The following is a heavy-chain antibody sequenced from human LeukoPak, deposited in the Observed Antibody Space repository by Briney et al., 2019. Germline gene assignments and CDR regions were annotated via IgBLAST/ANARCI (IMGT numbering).Heavy chain of an antibody. CDR2: ISWNSANI. CDR1: GFNFDAYA. V-gene: IGHV3-9*01. CDR3: ATVAGSSLSRNYFDP. D-gene: IGHD6-6*01. Sequence: GGSLRLSCAAPGFNFDAYAMHWVRQPPGKGPEWVSGISWNSANIGYADSVKGRFTISRDNAKNSLYLQMNSLRDEDSAFYYCATVAGSSLSRNYFDPWGQGTLVTVSS. J-gene: IGHJ5*02.